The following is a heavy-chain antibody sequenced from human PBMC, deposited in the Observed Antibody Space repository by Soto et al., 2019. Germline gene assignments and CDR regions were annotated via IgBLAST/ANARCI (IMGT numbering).Heavy chain of an antibody. CDR3: ARIQDSSSFHGMILAFDI. J-gene: IGHJ3*02. CDR2: IFSNDEK. V-gene: IGHV2-26*01. Sequence: QVTLKESGPVLVKPTETLTLTCTVSGFSLSNARMGVSWIRQPPGKALEWLAHIFSNDEKSYSTSLKSRLTISKDTSKSQVVLTMTNMDPVDTATYYCARIQDSSSFHGMILAFDIWGQGTMVTVSS. CDR1: GFSLSNARMG. D-gene: IGHD6-13*01.